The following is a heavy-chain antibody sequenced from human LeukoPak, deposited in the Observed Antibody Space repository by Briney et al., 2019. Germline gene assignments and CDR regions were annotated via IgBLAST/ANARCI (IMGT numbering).Heavy chain of an antibody. D-gene: IGHD6-6*01. V-gene: IGHV1-2*02. CDR1: GYTFTSYY. Sequence: ASVKVSCKASGYTFTSYYMHWVRQAPGQGLEWMGWINPNSGGTNYAQKFQGRVTMTRDTSISTAYMELSRLRSDDTAVYYCARDRIAARRSIDYYYYYMDVWGKGTTVTVSS. J-gene: IGHJ6*03. CDR3: ARDRIAARRSIDYYYYYMDV. CDR2: INPNSGGT.